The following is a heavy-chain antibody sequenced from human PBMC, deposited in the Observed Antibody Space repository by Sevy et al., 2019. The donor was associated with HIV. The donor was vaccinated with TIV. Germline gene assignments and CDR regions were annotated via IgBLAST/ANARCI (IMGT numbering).Heavy chain of an antibody. D-gene: IGHD4-17*01. J-gene: IGHJ4*02. V-gene: IGHV3-33*01. CDR2: IWFDGSNE. Sequence: GGSLRLSCAASGFSFSSYGMHWVRQAPGKGLEWLAVIWFDGSNEYYADSVKGRFTISRDIAKNTLYLQMNSLKAEDTAVYDCASGLEFYGYREYGPAFNPDYWGRGTLVTVSS. CDR1: GFSFSSYG. CDR3: ASGLEFYGYREYGPAFNPDY.